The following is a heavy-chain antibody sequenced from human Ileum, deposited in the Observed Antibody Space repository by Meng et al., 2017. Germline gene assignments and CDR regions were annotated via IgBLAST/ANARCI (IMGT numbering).Heavy chain of an antibody. CDR3: ARSSSSWRKYLDY. J-gene: IGHJ4*02. Sequence: ASVKVSCKASGYTFTGYYMHWVRQAPGQGLEWMGWINPNSGGTNYAQKFQGRVTMTRDTSISTAYMELSRLRSDDTAVYYCARSSSSWRKYLDYWGQGTLVTVSS. V-gene: IGHV1-2*02. CDR2: INPNSGGT. D-gene: IGHD6-13*01. CDR1: GYTFTGYY.